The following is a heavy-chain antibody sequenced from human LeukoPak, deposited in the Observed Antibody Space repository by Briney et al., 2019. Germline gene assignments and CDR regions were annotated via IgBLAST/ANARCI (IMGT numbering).Heavy chain of an antibody. Sequence: PETLSLTCTVSGGSISSSGSYWDWIRQPPGKGLEWIGNIYNSGSTHYTPPLKSRVTMSVDTSKNQFSLKLSSVTAADTAVYYCARDRTGDNWFDPWGQGTLVTVSS. CDR1: GGSISSSGSY. J-gene: IGHJ5*02. V-gene: IGHV4-39*07. CDR3: ARDRTGDNWFDP. CDR2: IYNSGST. D-gene: IGHD3/OR15-3a*01.